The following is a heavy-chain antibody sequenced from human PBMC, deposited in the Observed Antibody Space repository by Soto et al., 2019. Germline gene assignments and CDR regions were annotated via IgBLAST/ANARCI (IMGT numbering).Heavy chain of an antibody. V-gene: IGHV3-74*01. J-gene: IGHJ4*02. CDR1: GVTFSGGW. Sequence: GGSLRLSCAASGVTFSGGWMHWVRGKPVKGLVSISRINSTCSSPSYADSVKGSVTISKDNAKNTLYLQMNSLRAEDSAVYYCARVPNYYDGWGQGTLVTVSS. CDR2: INSTCSSP. D-gene: IGHD3-22*01. CDR3: ARVPNYYDG.